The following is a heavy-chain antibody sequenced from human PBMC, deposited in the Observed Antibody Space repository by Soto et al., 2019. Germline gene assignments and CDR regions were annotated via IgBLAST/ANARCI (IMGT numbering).Heavy chain of an antibody. D-gene: IGHD2-8*01. CDR3: TSNGPCNTAHFFYYSSDV. CDR2: ISAYNGNT. CDR1: GYTFNTYG. Sequence: QVQLVQSGGELKKPGASVRVSCKASGYTFNTYGFNWVRQAPGRGLEWVGWISAYNGNTDYAQMLQDSVTLTADTTASTAYMELRSLRSDDTAIYYCTSNGPCNTAHFFYYSSDVLCQGTTVTVSS. V-gene: IGHV1-18*01. J-gene: IGHJ6*02.